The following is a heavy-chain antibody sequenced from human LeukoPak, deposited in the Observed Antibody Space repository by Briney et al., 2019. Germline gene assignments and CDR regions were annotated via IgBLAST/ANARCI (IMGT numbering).Heavy chain of an antibody. CDR2: TSSSSATI. CDR1: GFTFSSYS. CDR3: ARDGGPCSGGSCYPPYYLGMDV. V-gene: IGHV3-48*01. D-gene: IGHD2-15*01. J-gene: IGHJ6*02. Sequence: GESLRLSCAASGFTFSSYSMNWVRQAPGKGLEWVSYTSSSSATIYYADSVKGRFTISRDNAKNSLYLQMNSLRVEDTAVYYCARDGGPCSGGSCYPPYYLGMDVWGQGTTVTVPS.